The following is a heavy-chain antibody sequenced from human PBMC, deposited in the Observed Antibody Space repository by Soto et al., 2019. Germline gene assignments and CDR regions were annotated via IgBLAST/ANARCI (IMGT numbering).Heavy chain of an antibody. CDR2: FDPEDGET. D-gene: IGHD3-9*01. V-gene: IGHV1-24*01. CDR3: ATLTRYPIFQHA. CDR1: GYTLTELS. Sequence: ASVKVSCKVSGYTLTELSMHWVRQAPGKGLEWMGGFDPEDGETIYAQKFQGRVTMTEDTSTDTAYMELSSLRSEDTAVYYCATLTRYPIFQHAWGQGTLVTVSS. J-gene: IGHJ5*02.